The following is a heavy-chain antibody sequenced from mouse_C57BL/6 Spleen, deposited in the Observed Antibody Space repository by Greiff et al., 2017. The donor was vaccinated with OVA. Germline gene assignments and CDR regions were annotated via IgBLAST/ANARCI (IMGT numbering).Heavy chain of an antibody. V-gene: IGHV1-50*01. CDR1: GYTFTSYW. J-gene: IGHJ2*01. Sequence: QVQLKQPGAELVKPGASVKLSCKASGYTFTSYWMQWVKQRPGQGLEWIGEIDPSDSYTNYNQKFKGKATLTVDTSSSTAYMQLSSLTSEDSAVYYCARGYGSSPVYFDYWGQGTTLTVSS. CDR2: IDPSDSYT. CDR3: ARGYGSSPVYFDY. D-gene: IGHD1-1*01.